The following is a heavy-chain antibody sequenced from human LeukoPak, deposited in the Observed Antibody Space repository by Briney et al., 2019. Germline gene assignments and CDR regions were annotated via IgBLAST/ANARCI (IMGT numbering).Heavy chain of an antibody. V-gene: IGHV1-2*02. CDR3: ARGRGNDAFDI. CDR2: INPDTGST. Sequence: VASVKVSCKASGGTFSSYAISWVRQAPGQGLEWMGWINPDTGSTKYAQRFQGSVTMTRDTSTTTVYMEVSSLRSDDTAVYYCARGRGNDAFDIWGQGTMVTVSS. D-gene: IGHD3-10*01. J-gene: IGHJ3*02. CDR1: GGTFSSYA.